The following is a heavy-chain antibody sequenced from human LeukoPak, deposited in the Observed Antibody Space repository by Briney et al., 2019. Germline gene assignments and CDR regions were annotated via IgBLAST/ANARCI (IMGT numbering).Heavy chain of an antibody. CDR2: INPSGGST. Sequence: ASVNVSCKASVYTFTHYYMHGVGQAPRQGGEWMGIINPSGGSTSYAQKFQGRVTMTRDTSTSTVYMELSSLRSEDTAVYYCARGGHIVVVPAATNWFDPWGQGTLVTVSS. J-gene: IGHJ5*02. D-gene: IGHD2-2*01. CDR1: VYTFTHYY. CDR3: ARGGHIVVVPAATNWFDP. V-gene: IGHV1-46*03.